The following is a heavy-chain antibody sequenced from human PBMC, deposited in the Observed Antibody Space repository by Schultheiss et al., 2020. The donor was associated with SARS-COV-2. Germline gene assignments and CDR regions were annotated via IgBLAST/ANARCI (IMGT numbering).Heavy chain of an antibody. Sequence: SQTLSLTCPVSGGSISSYYWSWIRQPPGKGLEWIGYIYYSGSTYYNPSLKSRVTMSVDTSKNQFYLKLRSLTAADTAVYYCARLHYHYGMDVWGQGTTVTVSS. CDR2: IYYSGST. V-gene: IGHV4-59*04. J-gene: IGHJ6*02. CDR1: GGSISSYY. CDR3: ARLHYHYGMDV. D-gene: IGHD2-15*01.